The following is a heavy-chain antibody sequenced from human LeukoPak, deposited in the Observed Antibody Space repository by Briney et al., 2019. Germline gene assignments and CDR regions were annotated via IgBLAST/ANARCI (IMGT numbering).Heavy chain of an antibody. CDR3: ARHNQWLVPCDY. J-gene: IGHJ4*02. CDR2: IYYSGST. D-gene: IGHD6-19*01. Sequence: SETLSLTCTVSGGSISSSSYYWGWIRQPPGKGLEWIGSIYYSGSTYYNPSLKSRVTISVDTSKNQFSLELSSVTAADTAVYYCARHNQWLVPCDYWGQGTLVTVSS. CDR1: GGSISSSSYY. V-gene: IGHV4-39*01.